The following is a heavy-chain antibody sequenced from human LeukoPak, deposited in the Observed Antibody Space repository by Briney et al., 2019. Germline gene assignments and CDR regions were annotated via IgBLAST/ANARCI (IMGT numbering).Heavy chain of an antibody. J-gene: IGHJ4*02. CDR2: ISYDGSNK. V-gene: IGHV3-30*03. D-gene: IGHD1-1*01. Sequence: GGSLRLSCAASGFTFSSYGMHWVRQAPGKGLEWVAVISYDGSNKYYADSVKGRFTISRDNSKNTLYLQMNSLRAEDTAVYYCVLEIRTFDYWGQGTLVTVSS. CDR3: VLEIRTFDY. CDR1: GFTFSSYG.